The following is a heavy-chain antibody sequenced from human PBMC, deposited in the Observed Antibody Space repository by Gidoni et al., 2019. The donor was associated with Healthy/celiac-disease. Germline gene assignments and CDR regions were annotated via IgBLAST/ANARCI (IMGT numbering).Heavy chain of an antibody. V-gene: IGHV3-23*01. CDR2: ISGSVGST. CDR1: GFTFSSYA. Sequence: EVKLLESGGGLVQPGGSLRLSCAASGFTFSSYAMSWVRQAPGKGLGWVSAISGSVGSTYYADSVKGRFTISRDNSKNTLYLQMNSLRAEDTAVYYCAAQSRVGGSTFDYWGQGTLVTVSS. D-gene: IGHD1-26*01. CDR3: AAQSRVGGSTFDY. J-gene: IGHJ4*02.